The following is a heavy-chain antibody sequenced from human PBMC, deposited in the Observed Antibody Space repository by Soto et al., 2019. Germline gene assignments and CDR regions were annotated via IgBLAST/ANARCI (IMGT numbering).Heavy chain of an antibody. D-gene: IGHD2-2*01. CDR1: GGSISSGDYY. CDR2: IYYSGST. J-gene: IGHJ6*02. V-gene: IGHV4-30-4*01. CDR3: GTMPIVVEPAPMDV. Sequence: SETLSLTCTVSGGSISSGDYYWSWVRQPPGKGLEWIGYIYYSGSTSYNASLKSRTSISADPSNNQFSLKLHSLTAADTAVYFCGTMPIVVEPAPMDVWGPGTSVTVSS.